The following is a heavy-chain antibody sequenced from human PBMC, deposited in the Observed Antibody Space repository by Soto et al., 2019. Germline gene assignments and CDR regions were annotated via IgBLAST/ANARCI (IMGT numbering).Heavy chain of an antibody. CDR3: TTGSVEGV. CDR1: GFSFSNAW. Sequence: EVQLVESGGDLVKPGGSLRLSCAASGFSFSNAWMNWVRQAPGKGLEWVGRIKRKIDGEATDYAGPVKGRFTVFRDDSKSALYLQMNSLKCDDTAVYYCTTGSVEGVWGQGTTVTVS. V-gene: IGHV3-15*07. CDR2: IKRKIDGEAT. D-gene: IGHD2-15*01. J-gene: IGHJ6*02.